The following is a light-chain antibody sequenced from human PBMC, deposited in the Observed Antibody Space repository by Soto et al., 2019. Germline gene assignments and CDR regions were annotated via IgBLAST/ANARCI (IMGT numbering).Light chain of an antibody. CDR1: QGISVY. Sequence: RLPQTPSSLSASVGDRVTITCRASQGISVYLAWYQQKPGKAPKLLIYAASTLQTGVPSRFSGRGSGTDFTLTISSLQPADFATYYSHHFSKDPLSFGGGTTV. J-gene: IGKJ4*01. CDR3: HHFSKDPLS. CDR2: AAS. V-gene: IGKV1-9*01.